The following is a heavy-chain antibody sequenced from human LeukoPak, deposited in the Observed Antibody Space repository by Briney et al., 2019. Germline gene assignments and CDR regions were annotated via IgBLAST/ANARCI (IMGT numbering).Heavy chain of an antibody. Sequence: PSETLSLTCAVYGGSFSGYYWSWIRQPPGKGLEWIGEINHSGSTNYNPSLKSRVTISVDTSKNQFSLKLSSVTAADTAVYYCARLCGSGSWRTFDYWGQGTLVTVSS. CDR2: INHSGST. CDR1: GGSFSGYY. D-gene: IGHD3-10*01. V-gene: IGHV4-34*01. J-gene: IGHJ4*02. CDR3: ARLCGSGSWRTFDY.